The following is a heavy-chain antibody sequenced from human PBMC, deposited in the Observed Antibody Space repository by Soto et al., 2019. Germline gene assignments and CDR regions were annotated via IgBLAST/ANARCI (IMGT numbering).Heavy chain of an antibody. CDR3: VGNGDSSDYRGWFDP. V-gene: IGHV3-66*01. D-gene: IGHD3-22*01. CDR1: GFTVSSNY. CDR2: IYSGGTT. Sequence: EVQLVESGGGLVQPGGSLRLSCAASGFTVSSNYMSWVRQAPGKGLEWVSVIYSGGTTYYADSVKGRFTISRDNSKNTLVLQMNSLRAEDAAVYYCVGNGDSSDYRGWFDPWGQGTLVTVSS. J-gene: IGHJ5*02.